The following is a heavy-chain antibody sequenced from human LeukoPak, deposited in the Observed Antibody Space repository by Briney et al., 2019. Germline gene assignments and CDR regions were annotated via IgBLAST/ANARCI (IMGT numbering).Heavy chain of an antibody. V-gene: IGHV1-69*04. CDR3: ARDREVVAVAAYGPPYGMDV. CDR2: IIPILGIA. Sequence: GSSVKVSCKASGGTFSSYAISWVRQAPGQGLEWMGRIIPILGIANYAQKFQGRVTITADKSTSTAYMELSSLRSEDTAVYYCARDREVVAVAAYGPPYGMDVWGQGTTVTVSS. D-gene: IGHD2-15*01. J-gene: IGHJ6*02. CDR1: GGTFSSYA.